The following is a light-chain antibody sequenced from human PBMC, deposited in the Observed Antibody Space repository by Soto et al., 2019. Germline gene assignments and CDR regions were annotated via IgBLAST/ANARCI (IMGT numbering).Light chain of an antibody. J-gene: IGKJ1*01. CDR2: GAS. Sequence: EIVLTQSPGTLSLSPGERATLSCRASQSVSSAYLAWHQQKPGQAPRLLIYGASSRATGIPDRFSGSGSGTDFTLTISRLEPEDLAVYYCQQYGSSPRTFGQGTKVEIK. V-gene: IGKV3-20*01. CDR1: QSVSSAY. CDR3: QQYGSSPRT.